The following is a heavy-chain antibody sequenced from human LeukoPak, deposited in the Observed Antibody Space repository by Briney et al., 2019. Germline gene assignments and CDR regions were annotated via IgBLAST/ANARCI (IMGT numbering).Heavy chain of an antibody. V-gene: IGHV1-46*01. CDR3: ARAVGANYYDRSCYFDY. D-gene: IGHD3-22*01. CDR2: INPSGGST. J-gene: IGHJ4*02. CDR1: GYTFASYY. Sequence: GASVKVSCKASGYTFASYYMHWVRQAPGQGLEWMGIINPSGGSTSYAQKFQGRVTMTRYTSTSTVYMELSSLRSEDTAVYYCARAVGANYYDRSCYFDYWGQGTLVTVSS.